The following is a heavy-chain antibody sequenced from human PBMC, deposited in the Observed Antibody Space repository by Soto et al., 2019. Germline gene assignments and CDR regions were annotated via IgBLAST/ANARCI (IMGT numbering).Heavy chain of an antibody. D-gene: IGHD3-16*01. CDR3: ARHGGYYFDY. CDR1: SGSFIGYY. Sequence: SETLSLTCAVYSGSFIGYYCSLIRQPPGKGLEWIGELYQGLSIIYNPSLESRVTISGDSSKNQFSLKLRSVTAADTAVYYCARHGGYYFDYWGQGTLVTVSS. V-gene: IGHV4-34*01. CDR2: LYQGLSI. J-gene: IGHJ4*02.